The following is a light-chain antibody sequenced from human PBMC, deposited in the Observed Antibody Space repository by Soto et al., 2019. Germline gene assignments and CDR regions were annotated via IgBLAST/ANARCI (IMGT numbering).Light chain of an antibody. CDR2: SNN. CDR1: SSNIGSNT. J-gene: IGLJ2*01. Sequence: QSVLTQPPSASGTPGQRATISCSGSSSNIGSNTVNWYQQLPGTAPKLLIYSNNQRPSGVPDRFSGSKSGTSASLAISGLQSEDEADYYCAAWDDSLLFGGGTKVTVL. CDR3: AAWDDSLL. V-gene: IGLV1-44*01.